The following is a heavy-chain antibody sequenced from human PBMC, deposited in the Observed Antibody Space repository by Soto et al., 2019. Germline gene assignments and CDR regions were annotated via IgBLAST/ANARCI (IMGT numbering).Heavy chain of an antibody. D-gene: IGHD1-26*01. J-gene: IGHJ4*02. CDR1: GGTFSSYA. V-gene: IGHV1-69*01. Sequence: QVQLVQSGAEVKKPGSSVKVSCKASGGTFSSYAISWVRQAPGQGLEWMGGIIPIFGTANYAQKFQGRVTITADESTSTADMELSSLRSEDTAVYYCASSPINLIVGATRLSFDYWGQGTLVTVSS. CDR3: ASSPINLIVGATRLSFDY. CDR2: IIPIFGTA.